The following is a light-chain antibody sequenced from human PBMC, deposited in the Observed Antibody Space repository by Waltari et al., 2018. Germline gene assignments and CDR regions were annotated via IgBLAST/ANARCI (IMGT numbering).Light chain of an antibody. CDR1: QSVSRT. J-gene: IGKJ1*01. CDR2: AAS. CDR3: QHYVRLPAT. Sequence: EIVLTQSPGTLSLAPGERATLSCRASQSVSRTLAWYQQKPGQAPSLLIYAASTRATGILDRFSGSGSGTDFSLTISRLEPEDFAVYYCQHYVRLPATFGQGTKVEIK. V-gene: IGKV3-20*01.